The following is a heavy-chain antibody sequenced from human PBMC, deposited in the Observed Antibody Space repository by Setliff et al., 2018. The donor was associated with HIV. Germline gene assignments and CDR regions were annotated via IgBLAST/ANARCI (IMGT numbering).Heavy chain of an antibody. CDR3: ARDVLKSNYLGYYYYLDV. Sequence: SETLSLTCSVSGDSTSNSYWSWIRQPAGKGLEWIGRLHASGNTNYNPSLKSRVTMSIDTSKNQLSLRLTSVTAAYTAVYYCARDVLKSNYLGYYYYLDVWGKGTTVPVSS. J-gene: IGHJ6*03. CDR1: GDSTSNSY. CDR2: LHASGNT. V-gene: IGHV4-4*07. D-gene: IGHD3-9*01.